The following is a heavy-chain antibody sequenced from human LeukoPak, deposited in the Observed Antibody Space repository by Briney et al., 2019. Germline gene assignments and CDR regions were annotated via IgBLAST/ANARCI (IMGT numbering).Heavy chain of an antibody. J-gene: IGHJ3*02. CDR3: ARFYSTNRDAFDI. CDR1: GYTFTGYI. V-gene: IGHV1-2*06. D-gene: IGHD1-14*01. CDR2: IIPNSGGT. Sequence: GASVKVSCTASGYTFTGYIIHWVRQAPGQGLEWMGRIIPNSGGTDYALKFQGRVTMTRDTSINTAYMELSGLTSDDTAIYYCARFYSTNRDAFDIWGQGTMVTVSS.